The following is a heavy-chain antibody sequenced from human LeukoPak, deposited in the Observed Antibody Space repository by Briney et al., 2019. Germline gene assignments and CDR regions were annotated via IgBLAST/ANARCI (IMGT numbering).Heavy chain of an antibody. D-gene: IGHD3-22*01. CDR1: GVTFSSYD. J-gene: IGHJ5*02. Sequence: GGSLRLPCVASGVTFSSYDMHWVRQAPGKGLEWVAAISYDAVNKYYADSVKGRFTVSRDNSKNTLYLQMNSLRAEDTAVYYCAKDDSYDSSGYLSSWGQGTLVTVYS. CDR2: ISYDAVNK. CDR3: AKDDSYDSSGYLSS. V-gene: IGHV3-30*18.